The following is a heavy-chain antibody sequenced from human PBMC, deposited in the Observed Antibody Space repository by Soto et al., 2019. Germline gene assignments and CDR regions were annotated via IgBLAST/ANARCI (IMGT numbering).Heavy chain of an antibody. J-gene: IGHJ4*02. CDR2: TYHSGNP. CDR1: GDTISTGGYT. CDR3: ARRRTFSGSSSGFDY. V-gene: IGHV4-30-2*01. D-gene: IGHD1-26*01. Sequence: SETLSLTCDVSGDTISTGGYTWAWIRQPPGKALEWIGHTYHSGNPYYNPSLKSRVTISVDRSKNQFSLKVSSVTAADTAVYYCARRRTFSGSSSGFDYWGPGILVTVSS.